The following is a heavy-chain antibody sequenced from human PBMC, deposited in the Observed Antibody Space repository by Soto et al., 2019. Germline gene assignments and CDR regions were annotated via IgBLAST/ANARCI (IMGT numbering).Heavy chain of an antibody. J-gene: IGHJ5*02. D-gene: IGHD5-18*01. CDR2: IYYSGNT. V-gene: IGHV4-61*08. CDR3: ARIPVDTSMIYWLDP. CDR1: GGSVSSGDYY. Sequence: SETLSLTCTVSGGSVSSGDYYWSWIRQPPGKGLEWIGYIYYSGNTNYNPSLKGRVIISVDTSKNLFSLKLTSVTAADTAVYYCARIPVDTSMIYWLDPWGQGTLVTVSS.